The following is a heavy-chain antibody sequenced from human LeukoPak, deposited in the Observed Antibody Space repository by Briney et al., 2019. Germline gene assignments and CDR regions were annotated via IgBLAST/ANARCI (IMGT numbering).Heavy chain of an antibody. J-gene: IGHJ4*02. Sequence: PGGSLRLSCAASGFTFSSYAMSWVRQAPGKGLEWVSAISGSGGSTYYADSVKGRFTISRDNSKNTLYLQMNSLRAEDTAVYYCAKDMRFDWTPHYFDYWGQGTLVTVSS. V-gene: IGHV3-23*01. CDR2: ISGSGGST. CDR3: AKDMRFDWTPHYFDY. D-gene: IGHD3-9*01. CDR1: GFTFSSYA.